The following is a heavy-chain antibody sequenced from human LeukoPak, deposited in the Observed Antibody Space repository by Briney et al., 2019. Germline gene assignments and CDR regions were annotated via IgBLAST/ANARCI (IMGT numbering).Heavy chain of an antibody. CDR1: GYTFTSYD. J-gene: IGHJ5*02. V-gene: IGHV1-8*03. D-gene: IGHD6-19*01. Sequence: ASVKVSCKASGYTFTSYDINWVRQAPGQGLEWMGWMNPNSGNPGYAQKFQGRVTITRNTSISTAYMELSSLRSEDTAVYYCASAQWPPGWFDPWGQGTLVTVSS. CDR3: ASAQWPPGWFDP. CDR2: MNPNSGNP.